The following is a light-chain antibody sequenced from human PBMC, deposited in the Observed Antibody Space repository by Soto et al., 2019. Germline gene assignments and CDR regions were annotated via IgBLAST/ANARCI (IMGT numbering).Light chain of an antibody. V-gene: IGKV1-39*01. Sequence: DIQMTQSPSSLSASVGDRVTITCRASQPITKFLNWFQHKPGEAPKRLIYGASILQAGVPSRFSGSGSGTDYTLTISGLEPEDFAVYYCQQRSNWPLTFGGGTKVEIK. CDR2: GAS. CDR3: QQRSNWPLT. CDR1: QPITKF. J-gene: IGKJ4*01.